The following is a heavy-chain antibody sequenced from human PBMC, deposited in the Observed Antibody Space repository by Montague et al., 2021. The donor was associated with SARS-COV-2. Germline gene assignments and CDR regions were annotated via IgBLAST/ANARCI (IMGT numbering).Heavy chain of an antibody. CDR3: ARGETGYRTSCPDY. D-gene: IGHD2-2*01. CDR1: GFTFDDYA. J-gene: IGHJ4*02. CDR2: ISWNSDSI. V-gene: IGHV3-9*01. Sequence: SLRLSCAASGFTFDDYAMHWVRQAPGKGLEWVSGISWNSDSIDYADSVKGRFTISRDNAKNSLYLQMNSLRAEDTAFYYCARGETGYRTSCPDYWGQGTLVTVSS.